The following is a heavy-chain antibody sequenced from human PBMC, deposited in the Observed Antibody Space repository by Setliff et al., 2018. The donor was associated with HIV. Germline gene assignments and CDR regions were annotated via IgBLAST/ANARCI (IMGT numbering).Heavy chain of an antibody. Sequence: FTGYYMHWVRQAPGQGLEWLGWISAENGNTNYAQKFQGRVIMTTDTSTSTAYMELKSLRSEDTAVYYCARDLSISNPYYDILTGPGVYWGQGTLVTVSS. CDR2: ISAENGNT. CDR3: ARDLSISNPYYDILTGPGVY. V-gene: IGHV1-18*04. J-gene: IGHJ4*02. D-gene: IGHD3-9*01. CDR1: FTGYY.